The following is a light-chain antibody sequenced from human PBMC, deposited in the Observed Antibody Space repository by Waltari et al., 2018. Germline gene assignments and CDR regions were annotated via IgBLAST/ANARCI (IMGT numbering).Light chain of an antibody. CDR1: QAITNY. V-gene: IGKV1-17*03. J-gene: IGKJ3*01. CDR3: LQYKSYPFT. CDR2: GAS. Sequence: DIQMTQSPSAMSASVGDRVTIPCRGSQAITNYLAWFQQKPGKAPKRLIYGASTLQSGVPSRFSGSRSGTEFTLTINSLQPEDFATYYCLQYKSYPFTFGPGTKVDMK.